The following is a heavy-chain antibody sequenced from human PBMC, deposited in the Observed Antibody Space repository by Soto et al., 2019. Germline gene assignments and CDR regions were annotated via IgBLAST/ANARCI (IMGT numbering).Heavy chain of an antibody. CDR1: GFTFSSYA. V-gene: IGHV3-23*01. CDR3: VKSSRTLGDS. D-gene: IGHD6-13*01. Sequence: GGSLRLSCAASGFTFSSYAMSWVRQAPGKGLEWVSAIDTSGGGTYYADSVKGRFTISRDNSKNTLYLQMNSLRAEDTAVYYAVKSSRTLGDSWGQGTLVTVSS. J-gene: IGHJ4*02. CDR2: IDTSGGGT.